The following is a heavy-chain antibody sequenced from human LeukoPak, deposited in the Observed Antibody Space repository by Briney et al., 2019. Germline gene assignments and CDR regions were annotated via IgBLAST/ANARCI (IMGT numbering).Heavy chain of an antibody. J-gene: IGHJ4*02. Sequence: GGSLRLSCAASGFTFRCNAMSWVRQAPGKGLEWVSTISGSGGSPYYADSLKGRFTISRDNSKNTLYLQMNNLRVEDTAVYYCGPDREYGFRQLVYWGQGTLVTVSS. D-gene: IGHD2-2*01. V-gene: IGHV3-23*01. CDR1: GFTFRCNA. CDR2: ISGSGGSP. CDR3: GPDREYGFRQLVY.